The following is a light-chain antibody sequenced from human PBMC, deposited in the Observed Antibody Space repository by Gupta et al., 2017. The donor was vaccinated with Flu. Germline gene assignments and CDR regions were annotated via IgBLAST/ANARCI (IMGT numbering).Light chain of an antibody. CDR1: SSNIGSNA. J-gene: IGLJ1*01. CDR3: EAGDDSRNGHYV. CDR2: GSN. Sequence: VIITCYGSSSNIGSNAVNCYQQVPGTAPNLLIYGSNQRHSGVPDRFAGSKSGTSAALAIRVLQSEEEADYYCEAGDDSRNGHYVFGTGTKVTVL. V-gene: IGLV1-44*01.